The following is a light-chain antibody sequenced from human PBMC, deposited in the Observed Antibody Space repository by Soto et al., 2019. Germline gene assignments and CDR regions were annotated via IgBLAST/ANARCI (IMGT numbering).Light chain of an antibody. CDR2: DAS. CDR3: QQYKKT. V-gene: IGKV1-5*01. CDR1: QSISSW. Sequence: DIQMTQSPSTLSASVGDRVTITCRASQSISSWLAWYQQKPGKAPKLLIYDASSLESGVPSRFSGSGSGTEFTLTISSLRPDDFATYYCQQYKKTFGQGTKVEIK. J-gene: IGKJ1*01.